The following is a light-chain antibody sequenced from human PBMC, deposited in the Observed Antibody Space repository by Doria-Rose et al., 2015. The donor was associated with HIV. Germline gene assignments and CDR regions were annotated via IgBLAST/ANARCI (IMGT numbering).Light chain of an antibody. Sequence: DIRMTQSPASLGMSLGERATLNCKYNQSLLYTSNYYLAWYQRKPGQPPKLLIYWASTRQSGVPARFSGSGSGTDFTLTISSLEAEDVAVYYCQQYYDTPSFGPGTTVDIK. V-gene: IGKV4-1*01. CDR3: QQYYDTPS. CDR1: QSLLYTSNYY. J-gene: IGKJ3*01. CDR2: WAS.